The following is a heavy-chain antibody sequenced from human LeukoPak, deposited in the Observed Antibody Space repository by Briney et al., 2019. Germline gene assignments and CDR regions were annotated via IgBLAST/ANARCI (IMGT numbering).Heavy chain of an antibody. D-gene: IGHD6-19*01. Sequence: GGSLRLSCAASGFTFSSYWMSWVRQAPGKGLEWVANIKQDGSEKYYVDSVKGRFTISRDNAKNSLYLQMNSLRAEDTAVYYCARELQVAVAEVLDDAFDIWGQGTMVTVSS. J-gene: IGHJ3*02. CDR1: GFTFSSYW. V-gene: IGHV3-7*01. CDR2: IKQDGSEK. CDR3: ARELQVAVAEVLDDAFDI.